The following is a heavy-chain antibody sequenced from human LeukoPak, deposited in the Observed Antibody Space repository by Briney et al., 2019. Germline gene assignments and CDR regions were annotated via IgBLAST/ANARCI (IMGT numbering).Heavy chain of an antibody. CDR3: ARYCTSTTCILRGFDY. CDR2: IYHTGSA. D-gene: IGHD2-2*01. J-gene: IGHJ4*02. Sequence: KSSETLSLTCSVSGYSFTSGHYWGWIRHPPGKGLGWIANIYHTGSAHYNPSLKSRVTISVDTSENQFSLKLSSVTAADTAVYYCARYCTSTTCILRGFDYWGQGTLVTVSS. CDR1: GYSFTSGHY. V-gene: IGHV4-38-2*01.